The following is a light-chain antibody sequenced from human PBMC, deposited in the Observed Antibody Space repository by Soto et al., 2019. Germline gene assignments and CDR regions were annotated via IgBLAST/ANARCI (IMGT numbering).Light chain of an antibody. CDR2: IAS. CDR3: LQHNDYPPT. V-gene: IGKV1-17*01. Sequence: DIQMTQSPSSLSASVGDRVTITCRASQDIRNELGWFQQKPGKAPKRLIYIASSLQSGVPSRFSGSGSGTEFTLTLSRLRPEDYATYYCLQHNDYPPTFGQGTKVEI. J-gene: IGKJ1*01. CDR1: QDIRNE.